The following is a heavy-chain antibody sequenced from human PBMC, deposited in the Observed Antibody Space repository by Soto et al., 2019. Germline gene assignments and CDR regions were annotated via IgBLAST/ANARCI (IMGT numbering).Heavy chain of an antibody. CDR3: ARSPYYGAYLSWYFDL. V-gene: IGHV4-59*01. D-gene: IGHD4-17*01. CDR1: GGSISSYY. CDR2: IYYSGST. Sequence: QVQLQESGPGLVKPLETLSLTCTVSGGSISSYYWSWIRQPPGKGLEWIGYIYYSGSTNYNPSLKSRVTISVDTSNNQFSLTLSSVTAADTAVYYCARSPYYGAYLSWYFDLWGRGTLVTVSS. J-gene: IGHJ2*01.